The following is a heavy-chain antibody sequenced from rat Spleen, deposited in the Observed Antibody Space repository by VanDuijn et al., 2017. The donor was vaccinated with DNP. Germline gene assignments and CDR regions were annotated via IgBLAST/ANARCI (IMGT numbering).Heavy chain of an antibody. J-gene: IGHJ2*01. CDR3: ARWRELHYFDY. V-gene: IGHV3-1*01. CDR1: GYSITSNY. CDR2: ISYSGTT. D-gene: IGHD5-1*01. Sequence: EVQLQESGPGLVKPSQSLSLTCSVTGYSITSNYWGWIRTFPGNKMEYVGHISYSGTTHYNPSLKSRISITRDPSKDQFFLQLNSVTPEDTATYYCARWRELHYFDYWGQGVMVTVSS.